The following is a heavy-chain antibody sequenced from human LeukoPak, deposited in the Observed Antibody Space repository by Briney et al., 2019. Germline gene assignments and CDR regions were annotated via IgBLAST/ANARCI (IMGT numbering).Heavy chain of an antibody. CDR1: GGSFSGYY. Sequence: SETLSLTCAVYGGSFSGYYWSWIRQPPGKGLEWIGEINHSGSTNYNPSLKSRVTISVDTSKNQFSLKLSSVTAADTAVYYCARVHLRYYGMDVWGQGTTVAVSS. CDR3: ARVHLRYYGMDV. V-gene: IGHV4-34*01. D-gene: IGHD3-16*01. J-gene: IGHJ6*02. CDR2: INHSGST.